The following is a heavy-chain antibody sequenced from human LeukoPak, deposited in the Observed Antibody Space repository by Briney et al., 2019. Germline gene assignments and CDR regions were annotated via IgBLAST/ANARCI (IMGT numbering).Heavy chain of an antibody. J-gene: IGHJ3*02. CDR1: GSSISSGHY. CDR3: ARNNTRTVSRGSSRRRANAFDI. CDR2: IYNSGST. Sequence: PSETLSLTCAVSGSSISSGHYWGWIRQPPGKGLEWIGSIYNSGSTYYNPSLRSRVTISVDTSKNQFSLKLSSVTAADTAVYYCARNNTRTVSRGSSRRRANAFDIWGQATMVTVSS. V-gene: IGHV4-38-2*01. D-gene: IGHD6-13*01.